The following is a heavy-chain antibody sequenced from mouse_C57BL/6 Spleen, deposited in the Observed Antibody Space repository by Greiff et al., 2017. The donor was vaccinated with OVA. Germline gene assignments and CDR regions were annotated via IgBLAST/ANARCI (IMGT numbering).Heavy chain of an antibody. CDR3: ARGSSSYYFDD. Sequence: QVQLQQPGAELVRPGSSVKLSCTASGYTFTSYWMHWVKQRPIQGLEWIGNIDTSDSETHYSQKFKDKATVTVDKSSSTAYMPISILTSDDSAVYYCARGSSSYYFDDWGQGTTLTVSS. D-gene: IGHD1-1*01. CDR2: IDTSDSET. J-gene: IGHJ2*01. CDR1: GYTFTSYW. V-gene: IGHV1-52*01.